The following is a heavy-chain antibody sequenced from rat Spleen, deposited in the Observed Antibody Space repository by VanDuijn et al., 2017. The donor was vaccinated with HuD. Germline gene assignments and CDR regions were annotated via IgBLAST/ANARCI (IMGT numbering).Heavy chain of an antibody. V-gene: IGHV5-29*01. Sequence: EVQLVESGGGLVQPGRSLKLSCAASGFTFSNYGMAWVRQAPTKGLEWVATIRYDGNNTFYGDSVKGRFTISRDNAKSTLHLQMDSLRSEDTATYYCSRNNYGGSSELGWFAYWGQGTLVTVSS. D-gene: IGHD1-11*01. CDR2: IRYDGNNT. CDR3: SRNNYGGSSELGWFAY. CDR1: GFTFSNYG. J-gene: IGHJ3*01.